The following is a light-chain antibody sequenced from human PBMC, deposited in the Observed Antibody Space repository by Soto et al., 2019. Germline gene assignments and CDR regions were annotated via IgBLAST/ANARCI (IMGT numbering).Light chain of an antibody. CDR2: ENN. J-gene: IGLJ1*01. CDR1: SSNIGNNY. CDR3: GTWDSSLSAGV. Sequence: QSVLTQPPSVSAAPGQKVTISCSGSSSNIGNNYVSWYQQLPGTAPKLLIYENNKRPSGIPDRFSGSKSGTSATLGITGLQNWDEADYYCGTWDSSLSAGVFGTGTKVTVL. V-gene: IGLV1-51*02.